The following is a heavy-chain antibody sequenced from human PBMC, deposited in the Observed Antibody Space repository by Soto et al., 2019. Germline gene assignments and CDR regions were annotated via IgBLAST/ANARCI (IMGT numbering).Heavy chain of an antibody. Sequence: ASVKVSCKASGYTFTSYGISWVRQAPGQGLEWMGWISAYNGNTNYAQKLQGRVTMTTDTSTSTAYMELRSLRSDDTAVYYCARGKLMVPFAKALDYWGQGTLVTVPQ. J-gene: IGHJ4*02. CDR1: GYTFTSYG. V-gene: IGHV1-18*01. CDR3: ARGKLMVPFAKALDY. D-gene: IGHD3-10*01. CDR2: ISAYNGNT.